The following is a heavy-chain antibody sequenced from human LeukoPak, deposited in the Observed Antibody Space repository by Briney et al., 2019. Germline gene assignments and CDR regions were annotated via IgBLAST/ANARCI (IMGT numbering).Heavy chain of an antibody. Sequence: PGGSLRLSCAVSGFTFERFWMSWIRQAPGEGLEWVSYISSSGSTIYYADSVKGRFTISRDNAKNSLYLQMNSLRAEDTAVYYCARVGAKGTGDAFDIWGQGTMVTVSS. J-gene: IGHJ3*02. CDR1: GFTFERFW. CDR2: ISSSGSTI. CDR3: ARVGAKGTGDAFDI. D-gene: IGHD1-26*01. V-gene: IGHV3-11*01.